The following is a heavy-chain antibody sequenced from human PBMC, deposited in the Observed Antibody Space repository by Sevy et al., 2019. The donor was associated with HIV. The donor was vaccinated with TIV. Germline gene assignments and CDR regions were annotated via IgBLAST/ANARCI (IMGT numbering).Heavy chain of an antibody. CDR1: GGSFSGYY. CDR3: ARSATVLLWFRESRMYNWFDP. CDR2: INHSGST. D-gene: IGHD3-10*01. Sequence: SETLSLTCAVYGGSFSGYYWSWIRQPPGKGLEWIGEINHSGSTNYKPSLKSRDNISVDTSKNQFSLKLSSVTAADTAVYYCARSATVLLWFRESRMYNWFDPWGQGTLVTVSS. V-gene: IGHV4-34*01. J-gene: IGHJ5*02.